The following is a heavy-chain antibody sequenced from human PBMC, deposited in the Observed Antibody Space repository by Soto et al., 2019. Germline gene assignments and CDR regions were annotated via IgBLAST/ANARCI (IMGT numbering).Heavy chain of an antibody. CDR3: ATTTVTTFFDY. V-gene: IGHV1-24*01. J-gene: IGHJ4*02. CDR2: FDPEDGET. CDR1: GYTLTELS. Sequence: ASVKVSCTVSGYTLTELSMHCVRQAPGKGPEWMGGFDPEDGETIYAQKFQGRVTMTEDTSTDTAYMEPSSLRSEDTAVYYCATTTVTTFFDYWGQGTLVTVSS. D-gene: IGHD4-4*01.